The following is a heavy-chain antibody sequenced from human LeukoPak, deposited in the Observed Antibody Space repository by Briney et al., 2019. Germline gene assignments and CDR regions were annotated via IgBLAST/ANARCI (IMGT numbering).Heavy chain of an antibody. D-gene: IGHD3-10*01. J-gene: IGHJ4*02. CDR1: GFTFSSYG. CDR2: IWYDGSNK. CDR3: ARDRVRGLFDY. V-gene: IGHV3-33*01. Sequence: GGSLRLSCAASGFTFSSYGMHCVRQAPGKGLEWVAVIWYDGSNKYYADSVKGRFTISRDNSKNTLYLQMNSLRAEDTAVYYCARDRVRGLFDYWGQGTLVTVSS.